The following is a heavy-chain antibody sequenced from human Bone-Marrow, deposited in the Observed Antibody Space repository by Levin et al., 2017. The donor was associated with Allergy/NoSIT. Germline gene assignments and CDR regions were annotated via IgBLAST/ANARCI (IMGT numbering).Heavy chain of an antibody. V-gene: IGHV4-59*01. CDR2: IYHSGSP. CDR1: GDSIKSSF. CDR3: ARGKTIEAGVYFDY. J-gene: IGHJ4*02. D-gene: IGHD3-10*01. Sequence: SETLSLTCTVSGDSIKSSFWSWIRQAPGKGLQYMGYIYHSGSPTYTPSLKSRVTMSVDTSKNHLTLTLTSVTAADTAGYYWARGKTIEAGVYFDYWGQGIRVIVSS.